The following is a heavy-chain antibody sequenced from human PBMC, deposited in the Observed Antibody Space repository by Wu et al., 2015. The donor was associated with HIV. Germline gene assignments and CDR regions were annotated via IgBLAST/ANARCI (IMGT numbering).Heavy chain of an antibody. CDR2: ISAYNGNT. V-gene: IGHV1-18*01. J-gene: IGHJ5*02. CDR3: ARDPMHDNYYGSGSSGFDP. Sequence: QVQLVQSGAEVKKPGASVKVSCKASGYTFTSYGISWVRQAPGQGLEWMGWISAYNGNTNYAQKLQGRVTMTTDTSTSTAYMELRSLRSDDTAVYYCARDPMHDNYYGSGSSGFDPWGQGTLVTVSS. CDR1: GYTFTSYG. D-gene: IGHD3-10*01.